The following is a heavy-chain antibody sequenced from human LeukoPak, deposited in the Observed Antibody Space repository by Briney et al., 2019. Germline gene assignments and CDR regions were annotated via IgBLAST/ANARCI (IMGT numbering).Heavy chain of an antibody. Sequence: GGSLRLSCAASGFTFSSYSMNWVRQAPGKGLEWVSSISSSSSYIYYPDSVKARFTISRDNAKNSLYLQMNSLRAEDTAVYYCARDSSIAVAGTGFDYWGQGTLVTVSS. J-gene: IGHJ4*02. CDR2: ISSSSSYI. CDR3: ARDSSIAVAGTGFDY. CDR1: GFTFSSYS. V-gene: IGHV3-21*01. D-gene: IGHD6-19*01.